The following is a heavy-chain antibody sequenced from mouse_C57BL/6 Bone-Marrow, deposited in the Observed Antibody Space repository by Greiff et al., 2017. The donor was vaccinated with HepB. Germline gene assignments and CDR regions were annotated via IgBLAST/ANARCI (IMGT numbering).Heavy chain of an antibody. J-gene: IGHJ2*01. CDR1: GYSITSGYY. CDR3: ASYGNYHY. CDR2: ISYDGSN. Sequence: EVKLQESGPGLVKPSQSLSLTCSVTGYSITSGYYWNWIRQFPGNKLEWMGYISYDGSNNYNPSLKNRISITRDTSTNQFFLKLNSVTTEDAATYYCASYGNYHYWGQGTTLTVSS. V-gene: IGHV3-6*01. D-gene: IGHD2-1*01.